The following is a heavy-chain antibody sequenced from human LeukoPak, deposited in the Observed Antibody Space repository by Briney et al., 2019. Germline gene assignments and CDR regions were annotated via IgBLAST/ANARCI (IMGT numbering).Heavy chain of an antibody. V-gene: IGHV3-21*01. J-gene: IGHJ5*02. D-gene: IGHD2-15*01. CDR1: GFTFSSYS. CDR3: ARDLGSWFDP. Sequence: GGSLRLSCAASGFTFSSYSMNWVRQAPGKGLEWVSSISSSSSYIYYADSVKGRFTISRDNAKNSQYLQMNSLRAEDTAVYYCARDLGSWFDPWGQGTLVTVSS. CDR2: ISSSSSYI.